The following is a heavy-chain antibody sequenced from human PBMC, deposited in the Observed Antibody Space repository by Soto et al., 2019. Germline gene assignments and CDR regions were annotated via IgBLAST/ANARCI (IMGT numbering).Heavy chain of an antibody. CDR3: VKVVRGSGWYVSGVFDS. CDR2: LSWNSGRI. D-gene: IGHD6-19*01. V-gene: IGHV3-9*01. J-gene: IGHJ4*02. CDR1: GFTFDDFA. Sequence: EVQLVESGGGLVQPGRSLRLSCAASGFTFDDFALHWVRQAPGKGLERVSGLSWNSGRIAYAYSVKGRFTISRDNAKQSLYLQMDCLRHEGTAVYYCVKVVRGSGWYVSGVFDSWGQGTLVAVSS.